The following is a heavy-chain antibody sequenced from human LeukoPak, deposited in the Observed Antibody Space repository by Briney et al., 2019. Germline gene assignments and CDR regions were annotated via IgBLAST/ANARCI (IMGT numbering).Heavy chain of an antibody. CDR3: GRLGGGLPSGAFDI. D-gene: IGHD3-10*01. J-gene: IGHJ3*02. CDR2: IYHSGNT. CDR1: GYSITSGYY. Sequence: PSETLSPTCGVSGYSITSGYYWGWIRQPPGKGLEWIGSIYHSGNTYYTPSLKSRVSISVDTSKNQFSLKLSSVTAADTAVYYCGRLGGGLPSGAFDIWGQGTLVIVSS. V-gene: IGHV4-38-2*01.